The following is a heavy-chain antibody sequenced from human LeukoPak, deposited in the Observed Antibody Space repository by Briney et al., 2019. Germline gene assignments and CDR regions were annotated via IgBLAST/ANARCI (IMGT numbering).Heavy chain of an antibody. J-gene: IGHJ4*02. D-gene: IGHD3-10*01. CDR1: GFTVSSNY. CDR3: ARDLWFGELVFDY. Sequence: GGSLRLSCAASGFTVSSNYMSWVRQAPGKGLEWVSVIYSGGSTYYADSVKGRFTISRDNSKNTLYLQMNSLRAEDTAVYYCARDLWFGELVFDYWGQGTLVTVSS. V-gene: IGHV3-66*01. CDR2: IYSGGST.